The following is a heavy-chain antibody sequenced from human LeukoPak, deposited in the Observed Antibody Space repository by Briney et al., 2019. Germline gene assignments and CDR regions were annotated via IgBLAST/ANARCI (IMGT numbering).Heavy chain of an antibody. CDR1: GFTFNSFG. J-gene: IGHJ4*02. D-gene: IGHD3-9*01. CDR3: ARGLDYDILTF. V-gene: IGHV3-30-3*01. Sequence: GGSLRLSCAASGFTFNSFGMHWARQAPGKGLEWVAVITYDGSKKYYADSVKGRFTISRDKSKNTLYLQMDSLRTEDTAVYYCARGLDYDILTFWGQGTLVTVSS. CDR2: ITYDGSKK.